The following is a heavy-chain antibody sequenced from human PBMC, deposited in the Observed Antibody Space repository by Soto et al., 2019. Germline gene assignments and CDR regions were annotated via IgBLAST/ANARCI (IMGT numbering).Heavy chain of an antibody. D-gene: IGHD3-3*02. Sequence: LSLTCAVYGGSFSGYYWSWIRQPPGKGLEWIGEINHSGSTNYNPSLKSRVTISVDTSKNQFSLKLSSVTAADTAVYYCARGGFSKILDYWGQGTLVTVSS. CDR2: INHSGST. CDR1: GGSFSGYY. CDR3: ARGGFSKILDY. J-gene: IGHJ4*02. V-gene: IGHV4-34*01.